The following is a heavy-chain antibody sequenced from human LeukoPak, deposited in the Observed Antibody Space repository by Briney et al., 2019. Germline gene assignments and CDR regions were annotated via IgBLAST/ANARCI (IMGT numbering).Heavy chain of an antibody. CDR1: GFTFSSYA. V-gene: IGHV3-30-3*01. Sequence: GGSLRLSCAASGFTFSSYAMHWVRQAPGKGLEWVAVISYDGSNKYYTDSVKGRFTISRDNSKNTLYLQMNSLRAEDTAVYDCARDQTAYIVVVPAANNWFDPWGQGTLVTVSS. J-gene: IGHJ5*02. D-gene: IGHD2-2*01. CDR2: ISYDGSNK. CDR3: ARDQTAYIVVVPAANNWFDP.